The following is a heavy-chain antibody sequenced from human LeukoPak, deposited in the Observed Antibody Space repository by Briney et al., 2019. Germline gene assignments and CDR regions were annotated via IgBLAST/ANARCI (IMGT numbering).Heavy chain of an antibody. J-gene: IGHJ6*03. V-gene: IGHV4-4*07. Sequence: SETLSLTCTVSGGSVTSDYWIWIRQPAGKGLEWIGRLYSSGRTDYNPSLKSRVTMSLDTSRNQFSLRLTSVTAADTAVYYCARGPVYMGRTSRYYYMDVWGKGTTVTISS. D-gene: IGHD1-26*01. CDR1: GGSVTSDY. CDR3: ARGPVYMGRTSRYYYMDV. CDR2: LYSSGRT.